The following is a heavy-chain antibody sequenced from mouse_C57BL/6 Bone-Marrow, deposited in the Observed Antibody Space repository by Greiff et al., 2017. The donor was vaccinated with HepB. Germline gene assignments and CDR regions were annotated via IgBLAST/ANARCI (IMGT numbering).Heavy chain of an antibody. D-gene: IGHD2-2*01. CDR2: INSDGGST. V-gene: IGHV5-2*01. CDR3: ARDGYDGRDFDY. J-gene: IGHJ2*01. Sequence: VQLQQSGGGLVQPGESLKLSCESNEYEFPSHDMSWVRKTPEKRLELVAAINSDGGSTYYPDTMERRFIISRDNTKKTLYLQMSSLRSEDTALYYCARDGYDGRDFDYWGQGTTLTVSS. CDR1: EYEFPSHD.